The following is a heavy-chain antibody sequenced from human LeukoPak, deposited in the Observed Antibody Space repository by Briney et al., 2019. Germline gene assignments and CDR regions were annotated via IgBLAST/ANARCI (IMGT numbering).Heavy chain of an antibody. CDR2: VSFDGRNK. CDR1: GFSLSSYA. V-gene: IGHV3-30*04. Sequence: GGSLRLSCAASGFSLSSYAMHWVRQAPGKGLEWVSFVSFDGRNKNYADSVRGRFTTSRDDSKNTLYLQMSSLRNEDTAVYFCARIVGHTRSEFWGQGTLVTVSS. D-gene: IGHD1-26*01. J-gene: IGHJ4*02. CDR3: ARIVGHTRSEF.